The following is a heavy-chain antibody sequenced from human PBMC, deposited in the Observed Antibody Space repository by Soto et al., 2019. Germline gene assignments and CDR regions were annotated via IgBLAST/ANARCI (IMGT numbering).Heavy chain of an antibody. CDR1: GGTFSSYA. CDR2: IIPIFGTA. J-gene: IGHJ4*02. Sequence: SVKVSCKASGGTFSSYAISWVRQAPGQGLEWMGGIIPIFGTANYAQKFQGRVTITADESTSTAYTELSSLRSEDTAVYYCARALWFGELLYYFDYWGQGTLVTVSS. D-gene: IGHD3-10*01. V-gene: IGHV1-69*13. CDR3: ARALWFGELLYYFDY.